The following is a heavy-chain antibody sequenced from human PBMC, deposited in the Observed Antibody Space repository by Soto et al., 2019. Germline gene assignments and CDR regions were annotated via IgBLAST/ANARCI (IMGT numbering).Heavy chain of an antibody. V-gene: IGHV1-69*01. CDR1: GGTFSSYA. D-gene: IGHD3-22*01. CDR2: IIPIFGTA. J-gene: IGHJ6*02. Sequence: QVQLVQSGAEVKKPGSSVKVSCKASGGTFSSYAISWVRQAPGQGLEWMGGIIPIFGTANYAQKFQGRVTITADESMSTAYMELSSLRSEDTAVYYCARARSDYYDSSGYRYYCYGMDVWGQGTTVTVSS. CDR3: ARARSDYYDSSGYRYYCYGMDV.